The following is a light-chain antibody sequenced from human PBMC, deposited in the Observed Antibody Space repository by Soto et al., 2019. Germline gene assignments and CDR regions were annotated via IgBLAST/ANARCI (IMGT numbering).Light chain of an antibody. CDR1: QSVSSSY. V-gene: IGKV3-20*01. CDR3: QQYGISPWT. J-gene: IGKJ1*01. CDR2: GAS. Sequence: EIVLTQYPGTLSLSPGERATLSCRASQSVSSSYLAWYQRKPGQAPRLLIYGASSRATGIPDRFSGSGSGTDFALTISRLEPADFAVYYCQQYGISPWTFGQGTKVEIK.